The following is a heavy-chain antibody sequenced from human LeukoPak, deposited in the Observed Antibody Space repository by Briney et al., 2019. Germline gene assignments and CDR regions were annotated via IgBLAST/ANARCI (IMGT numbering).Heavy chain of an antibody. Sequence: GGSLRLSCAGSGFTFSGYWMSWVRQAPGKGLEWVANIKQDGSEKYYVDSVKGRFTIFRDNAKNSLYLQMNSLRAEDTAVYYCARVGIGITMVQGVILPDYWGQGTLVTVSS. CDR3: ARVGIGITMVQGVILPDY. V-gene: IGHV3-7*01. CDR1: GFTFSGYW. J-gene: IGHJ4*02. CDR2: IKQDGSEK. D-gene: IGHD3-10*01.